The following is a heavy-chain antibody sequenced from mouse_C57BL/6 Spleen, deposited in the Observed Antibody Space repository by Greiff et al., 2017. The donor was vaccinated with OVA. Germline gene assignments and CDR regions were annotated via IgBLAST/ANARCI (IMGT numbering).Heavy chain of an antibody. J-gene: IGHJ1*03. D-gene: IGHD2-5*01. Sequence: EVQRVESGPELVKPGASVKISCKASGYSFTGYYMNWVKQSPEKSLEWIGEINPSTGGTTYNQKFKAKATLTVDKSSSTAYMQLKSLTSEDAAVYYCARGGAYYSNYGRYFDVWGTGTTVTVSS. V-gene: IGHV1-42*01. CDR3: ARGGAYYSNYGRYFDV. CDR2: INPSTGGT. CDR1: GYSFTGYY.